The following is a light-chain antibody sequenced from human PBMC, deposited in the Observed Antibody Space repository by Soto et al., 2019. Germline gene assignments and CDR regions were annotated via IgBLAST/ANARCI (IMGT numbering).Light chain of an antibody. V-gene: IGLV1-47*01. J-gene: IGLJ3*02. Sequence: QSVLTQPPSASGTPGQRVTISCSGSSSNIGSNYVYWYQQLPGTAPKLLLYRNNQRPSWVPDRFSGSKSGTSASLAISGLRSEDEDDYYCAACDDSLSGPVFGGGTKLTVL. CDR1: SSNIGSNY. CDR3: AACDDSLSGPV. CDR2: RNN.